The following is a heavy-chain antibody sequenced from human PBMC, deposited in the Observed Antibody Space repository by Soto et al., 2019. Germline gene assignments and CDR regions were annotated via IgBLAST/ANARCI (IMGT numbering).Heavy chain of an antibody. CDR3: ARGFGRLNS. CDR2: IDGSGTTK. CDR1: GFTFNDFE. Sequence: PGGSLRLSCGVSGFTFNDFEMNWVRQAPGKGLEWLAYIDGSGTTKKYADSVRGRFTISRDNPNNSLFLQMSSLSAADTAIYYCARGFGRLNSWGQGTLVSVSS. D-gene: IGHD3-10*01. J-gene: IGHJ4*02. V-gene: IGHV3-48*03.